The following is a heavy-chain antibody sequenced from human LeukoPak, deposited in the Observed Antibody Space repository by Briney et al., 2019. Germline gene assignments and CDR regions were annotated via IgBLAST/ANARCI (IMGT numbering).Heavy chain of an antibody. CDR3: ASLYDGSAYPFDY. CDR2: ISSSSRYI. V-gene: IGHV3-21*01. J-gene: IGHJ4*02. Sequence: PGGSLRLSCSASGFTFSTYSMNWVRQAPGKGLEWVSSISSSSRYIYYADSVKGRFTISRDNAKNSLYLQMNSLRAEDTAVYYCASLYDGSAYPFDYWGQGTLVTVSS. CDR1: GFTFSTYS. D-gene: IGHD3-22*01.